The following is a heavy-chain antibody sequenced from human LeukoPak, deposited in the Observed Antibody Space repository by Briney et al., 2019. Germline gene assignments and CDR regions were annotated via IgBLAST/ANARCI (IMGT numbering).Heavy chain of an antibody. J-gene: IGHJ4*02. D-gene: IGHD2-2*01. CDR1: GGSISIGGYY. Sequence: PSQTLSLTCTVSGGSISIGGYYWSWIRQHPGKGLEWIGYIYYSGSTYYNPSLKSRVTISVDTSKNQFSLKLSSVTAADTAVYYCARVVRGGVVPAAIYFDYWGQGTLVTVSS. CDR2: IYYSGST. CDR3: ARVVRGGVVPAAIYFDY. V-gene: IGHV4-31*03.